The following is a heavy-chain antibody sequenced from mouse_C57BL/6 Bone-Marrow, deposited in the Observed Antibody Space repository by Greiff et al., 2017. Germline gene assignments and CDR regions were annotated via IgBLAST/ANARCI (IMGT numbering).Heavy chain of an antibody. J-gene: IGHJ4*01. CDR2: IAPAAGET. CDR1: GFNIKDYY. CDR3: ARGLPRRLYYAMDY. D-gene: IGHD2-2*01. Sequence: VQLQQSGAELVKPGASVTLSCTASGFNIKDYYMHWVKQRTEQGLAWIGRIAPAAGETKYAPKFQGPETITADTSSNTAYLQLSSLTSEDTAVYYCARGLPRRLYYAMDYWGQGTSVTVSS. V-gene: IGHV14-2*01.